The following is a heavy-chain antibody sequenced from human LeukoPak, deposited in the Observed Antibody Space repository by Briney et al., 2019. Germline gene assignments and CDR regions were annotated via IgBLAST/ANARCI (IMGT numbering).Heavy chain of an antibody. Sequence: ASVKVSCKASGYIFTKYYMHWVRQAPGQGLEWMGRINPSGVSTSYAQKFQGRVTMTRDTSMSTVYMELSGLRSEDTAVYYCAKEGGTAGTVWGQGTLVTVSS. D-gene: IGHD6-13*01. V-gene: IGHV1-46*01. CDR1: GYIFTKYY. J-gene: IGHJ4*02. CDR3: AKEGGTAGTV. CDR2: INPSGVST.